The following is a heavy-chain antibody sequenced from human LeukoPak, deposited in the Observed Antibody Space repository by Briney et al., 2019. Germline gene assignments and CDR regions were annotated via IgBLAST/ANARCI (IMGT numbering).Heavy chain of an antibody. CDR2: INHSGST. CDR3: ARGLVYYYDSSGYNRPFDY. D-gene: IGHD3-22*01. J-gene: IGHJ4*02. CDR1: GGSFSGYY. V-gene: IGHV4-34*01. Sequence: TSETLSLTCAVYGGSFSGYYWSWIRQPPGKGLEWIGEINHSGSTNYNPSLKSRVTISVDTSKNQFSLKLSSVTAADTAVYYCARGLVYYYDSSGYNRPFDYWGQGTLVTVSS.